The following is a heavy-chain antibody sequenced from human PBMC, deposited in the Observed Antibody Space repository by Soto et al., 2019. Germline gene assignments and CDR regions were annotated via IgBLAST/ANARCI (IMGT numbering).Heavy chain of an antibody. CDR2: IFSNDEK. V-gene: IGHV2-26*01. D-gene: IGHD3-10*01. CDR3: ARIPFRGSGSWAGRFAY. Sequence: QVILKESGPVLVKPTETLTLTCTVSGFSLSNPRMGVSWIRQPPGKALEWLAHIFSNDEKSYSTSLTSTLTISTDNSKSQGVLTMTNIDPADTATYYCARIPFRGSGSWAGRFAYWGQGTLVTVSS. J-gene: IGHJ4*02. CDR1: GFSLSNPRMG.